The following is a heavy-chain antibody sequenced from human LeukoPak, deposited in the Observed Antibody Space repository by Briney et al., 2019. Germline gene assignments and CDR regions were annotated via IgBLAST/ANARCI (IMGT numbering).Heavy chain of an antibody. J-gene: IGHJ4*02. Sequence: GGSLRLSCAASGFTFSSYSMNWVRQAPGKGLEWVSSISSSSSYIYYADSVKGRFTISRDNAKNSLYLQMNSLRAEDTAVYYCARDRTIAAAAPFDYWGQGTLVTVSS. D-gene: IGHD6-13*01. CDR1: GFTFSSYS. V-gene: IGHV3-21*01. CDR3: ARDRTIAAAAPFDY. CDR2: ISSSSSYI.